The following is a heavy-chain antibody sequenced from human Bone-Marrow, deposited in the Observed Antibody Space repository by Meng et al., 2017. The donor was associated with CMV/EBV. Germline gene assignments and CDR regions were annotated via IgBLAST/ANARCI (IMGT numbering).Heavy chain of an antibody. CDR3: SRGTNDFWSGYWGL. CDR2: ISYDGSNK. CDR1: GFTFSSYA. J-gene: IGHJ4*02. D-gene: IGHD3-3*01. V-gene: IGHV3-30*04. Sequence: GGSLRLSCAASGFTFSSYAMHWVRQAPGKGLEWVAVISYDGSNKYYADSVKGRFTISKDNSKNTLYLQMNSLRAEDTAVYYCSRGTNDFWSGYWGLCGQGTLVTVSS.